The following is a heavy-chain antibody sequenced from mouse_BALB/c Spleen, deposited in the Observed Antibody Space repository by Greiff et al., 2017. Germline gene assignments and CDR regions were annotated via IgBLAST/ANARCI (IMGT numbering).Heavy chain of an antibody. D-gene: IGHD1-2*01. CDR1: GYAFTNYL. J-gene: IGHJ3*01. V-gene: IGHV1-54*03. CDR3: ARSVTTATSWFAY. CDR2: INPGSGGT. Sequence: QVQLQQSGAELVRPGTSVKVSCKASGYAFTNYLIEWVKQRPGQGLEWIGVINPGSGGTNYNEKFKGKATLTADKSSSTAYMQLSSLTSDDSAVYFCARSVTTATSWFAYWGQGTLVTVSA.